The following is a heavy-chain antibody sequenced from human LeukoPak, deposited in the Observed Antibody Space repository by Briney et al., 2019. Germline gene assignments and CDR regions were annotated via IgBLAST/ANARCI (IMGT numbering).Heavy chain of an antibody. CDR3: ARGDFWSGYYDY. D-gene: IGHD3-3*01. Sequence: GGSLRLSCAASGFTFSTYAMSWVRQAPGKGLEWVSAISGSGGNTYYADSVKGRFTISRDNSKNTLYLQMNSLRAEDTAVYYCARGDFWSGYYDYWGRGTLVTVSS. J-gene: IGHJ4*02. CDR1: GFTFSTYA. V-gene: IGHV3-23*01. CDR2: ISGSGGNT.